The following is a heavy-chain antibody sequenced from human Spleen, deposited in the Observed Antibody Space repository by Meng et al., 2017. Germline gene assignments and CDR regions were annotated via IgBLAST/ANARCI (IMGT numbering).Heavy chain of an antibody. CDR2: IPQRGSS. D-gene: IGHD3-10*01. CDR3: LRGSGGSV. CDR1: GDSITNHNW. Sequence: QVQLRESGPALVKPSETLSRTVAVSGDSITNHNWWAWVRQPPGKGLEWIGEIPQRGSSAYNPSLKSRVSMSIDKSKNQFSLKLTSVTAADTAVYHCLRGSGGSVWGQGTLVTVSS. J-gene: IGHJ1*01. V-gene: IGHV4-4*02.